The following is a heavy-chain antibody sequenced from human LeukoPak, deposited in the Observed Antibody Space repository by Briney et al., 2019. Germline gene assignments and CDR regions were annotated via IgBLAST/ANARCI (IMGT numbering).Heavy chain of an antibody. Sequence: SETLSLTCTVSGGSISSNNYYWGWIRQPPGKGLEWIGSIYNSGSTYYNPSLKSRVTISVDTSKTHLSLNLSSVTAADTAVYYCARSNAASYGYFDCWGQGTLVTVSS. D-gene: IGHD4-17*01. CDR2: IYNSGST. J-gene: IGHJ4*02. CDR1: GGSISSNNYY. CDR3: ARSNAASYGYFDC. V-gene: IGHV4-39*02.